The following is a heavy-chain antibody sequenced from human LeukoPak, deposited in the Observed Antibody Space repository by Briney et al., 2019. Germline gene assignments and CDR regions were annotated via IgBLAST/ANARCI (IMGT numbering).Heavy chain of an antibody. CDR3: ARVGIAVAAFDY. V-gene: IGHV1-69*04. CDR2: FIPILGIA. CDR1: RGTFSSYA. Sequence: SVKVSCKASRGTFSSYALSWVRQAPGQGLEWMGRFIPILGIANYAQKSQGRVTITADKSTSTAYMELSSLRSEETAVYYCARVGIAVAAFDYWGQGTLVTVSS. D-gene: IGHD6-19*01. J-gene: IGHJ4*02.